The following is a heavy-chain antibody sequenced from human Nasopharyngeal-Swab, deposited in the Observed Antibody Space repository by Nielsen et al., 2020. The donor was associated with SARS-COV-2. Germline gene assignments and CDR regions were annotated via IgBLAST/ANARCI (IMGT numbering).Heavy chain of an antibody. CDR2: IKQDGSEK. V-gene: IGHV3-7*01. Sequence: VRQAPGKGLEWVANIKQDGSEKYYVDSVRGRFTISRDNAKNSLYLQMNSLRAEDTAVYYCARDSGSHPFFDYWGQGTLVTVSS. D-gene: IGHD1-26*01. J-gene: IGHJ4*02. CDR3: ARDSGSHPFFDY.